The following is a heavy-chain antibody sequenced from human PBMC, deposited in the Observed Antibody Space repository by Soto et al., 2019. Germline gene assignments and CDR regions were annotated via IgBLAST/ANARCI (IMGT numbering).Heavy chain of an antibody. CDR2: INPDSGAT. Sequence: HEHLVQSGAEVKRPGASLKVSCKASGYSFTGYYIHWVRQAPGQGLEWMGWINPDSGATNYAQNFRGRVTLTSDTSISTASMDLTSLTSDDTAVYYCARGDYGTGGYPFPYFDYWGQGTLSSSPQ. D-gene: IGHD2-8*02. V-gene: IGHV1-2*02. J-gene: IGHJ4*02. CDR1: GYSFTGYY. CDR3: ARGDYGTGGYPFPYFDY.